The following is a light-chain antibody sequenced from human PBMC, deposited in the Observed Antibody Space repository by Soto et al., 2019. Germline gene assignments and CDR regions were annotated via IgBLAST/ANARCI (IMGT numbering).Light chain of an antibody. J-gene: IGKJ4*01. CDR1: QSVSSSF. CDR3: QQRSDWPLT. CDR2: GAS. Sequence: EIVLTQSPGTLSLSPGESATLSCRASQSVSSSFLAWFRQKPGQAPRLLIYGASVRAPGIPDKFRGSGSGRDFTLTISRLEPEDFAVYYCQQRSDWPLTFGGGTKVEIK. V-gene: IGKV3D-20*02.